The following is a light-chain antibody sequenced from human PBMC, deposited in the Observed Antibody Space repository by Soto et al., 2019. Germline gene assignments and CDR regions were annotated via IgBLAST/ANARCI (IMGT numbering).Light chain of an antibody. Sequence: QSALAQPPSASGSPGQSVTISCTGTSSDIGGYNYVSWYQQHPGTAPKLMIYEVSKRPSGVPDRFSGSKSGNTASLTVSGLQAEDEADYYCSSYAGYNHLGYVVFGGGTKLTVL. CDR1: SSDIGGYNY. CDR2: EVS. CDR3: SSYAGYNHLGYVV. J-gene: IGLJ2*01. V-gene: IGLV2-8*01.